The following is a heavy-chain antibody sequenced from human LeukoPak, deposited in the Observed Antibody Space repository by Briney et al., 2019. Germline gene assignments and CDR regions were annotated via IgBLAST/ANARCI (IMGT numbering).Heavy chain of an antibody. D-gene: IGHD6-13*01. V-gene: IGHV1-18*01. CDR1: GYTFNRFG. CDR3: ARDTPQHLKRFDF. J-gene: IGHJ4*02. CDR2: INTYNGKT. Sequence: GASVKVSCKASGYTFNRFGISWVRQAPGQGLECLGWINTYNGKTKVAAGFQGRVTMTADTSTSTVNLELGSLRLDDTAVYFCARDTPQHLKRFDFWGQGTLVTVSS.